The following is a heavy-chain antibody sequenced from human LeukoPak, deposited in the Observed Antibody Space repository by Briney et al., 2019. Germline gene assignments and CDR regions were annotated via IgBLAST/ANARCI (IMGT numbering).Heavy chain of an antibody. CDR3: ARAAYYDSSGVDY. V-gene: IGHV4-59*04. J-gene: IGHJ4*02. Sequence: SETLSLTCTVSGGSISSYYWSWIRQPPGKGLEWIGSIYHSGSTYYNPSLKSRVTISVDTSKNQFSLKLSSVTAADTAVYYCARAAYYDSSGVDYWGQGTLVTVSS. D-gene: IGHD3-22*01. CDR2: IYHSGST. CDR1: GGSISSYY.